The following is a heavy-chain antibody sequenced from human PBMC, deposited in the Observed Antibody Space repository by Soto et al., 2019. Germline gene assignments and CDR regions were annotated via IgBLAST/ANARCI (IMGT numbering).Heavy chain of an antibody. Sequence: ASETLSLTCTVSGGSISSGDYYWSWIRHPPGKGLEWIGYIYYSGSTYYNPSLKSRVTISVDTSKNQFSLKLSSVTAADTAVYYCARIQVVTTNYYFDYWGQGTLVTVSS. CDR1: GGSISSGDYY. CDR2: IYYSGST. J-gene: IGHJ4*02. CDR3: ARIQVVTTNYYFDY. D-gene: IGHD2-21*02. V-gene: IGHV4-30-4*01.